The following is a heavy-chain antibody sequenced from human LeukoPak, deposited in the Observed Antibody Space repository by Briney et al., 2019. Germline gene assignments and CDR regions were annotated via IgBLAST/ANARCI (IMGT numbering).Heavy chain of an antibody. Sequence: SETLSLTCTVSGGSISSYYWRWIRQPPGKGLEWIGYIYYSGSTNYNPSLKSRVTISVDTSKNQFSLRLSSVTAADTAVYYCARHNYDFWSGYYNPTLYYYYGMDVWGQGTTVTVSS. CDR1: GGSISSYY. CDR3: ARHNYDFWSGYYNPTLYYYYGMDV. CDR2: IYYSGST. J-gene: IGHJ6*02. V-gene: IGHV4-59*08. D-gene: IGHD3-3*01.